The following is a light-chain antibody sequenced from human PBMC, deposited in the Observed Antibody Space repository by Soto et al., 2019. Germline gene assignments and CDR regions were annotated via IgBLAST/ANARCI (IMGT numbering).Light chain of an antibody. Sequence: DIQMTQSPSTLSASVGDRVTITCRASQTVNTWLAWYQQKPGKAPKVLIFDASSLKTGVPSRFSGSGSGTEFTLTISNLQPDDFATYYCQQYDSHSTFGQGTKVDIK. V-gene: IGKV1-5*01. CDR2: DAS. CDR3: QQYDSHST. CDR1: QTVNTW. J-gene: IGKJ1*01.